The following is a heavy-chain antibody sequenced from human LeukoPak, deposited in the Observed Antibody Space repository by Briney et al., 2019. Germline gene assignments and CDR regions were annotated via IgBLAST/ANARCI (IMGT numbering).Heavy chain of an antibody. J-gene: IGHJ4*02. CDR2: INDSGST. CDR3: ARVRMVRVFDY. V-gene: IGHV4-34*01. Sequence: PSETLSLTCAVYGGSFSGYYRSWIRQPPGKGLEWIGEINDSGSTNYNPSLKSRVTISVDTSKNQFSLKLSSVTAADTAVYYCARVRMVRVFDYWGQGTLVTVSS. CDR1: GGSFSGYY. D-gene: IGHD3-10*01.